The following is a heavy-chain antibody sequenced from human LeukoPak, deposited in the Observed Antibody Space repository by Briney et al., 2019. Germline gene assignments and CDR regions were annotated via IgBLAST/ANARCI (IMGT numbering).Heavy chain of an antibody. CDR2: INPNSGGT. Sequence: GASVNVSRKASGYTFTGHYMRWVRQAPGQGLEWMGWINPNSGGTNYAQKFQGRVTMTRDTSISTAYMELSRLRSDDTAVYYCAKDRARVGTMVDAFHMWGKGTMVTVSS. CDR3: AKDRARVGTMVDAFHM. J-gene: IGHJ3*02. V-gene: IGHV1-2*02. CDR1: GYTFTGHY. D-gene: IGHD1-1*01.